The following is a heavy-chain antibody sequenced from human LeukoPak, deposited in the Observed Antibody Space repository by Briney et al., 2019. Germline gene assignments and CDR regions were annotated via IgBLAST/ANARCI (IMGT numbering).Heavy chain of an antibody. CDR2: IYHSGGT. CDR1: GYSISSGYY. D-gene: IGHD6-13*01. CDR3: ARHNGAYYSSSWTPVGFYFDY. Sequence: NPSETLSLTCSVSGYSISSGYYWGWIRQPPGKGLEWIGTIYHSGGTYYNPSLKSRVTISVDTSKNQFSLKLSSVTAADTAVYYCARHNGAYYSSSWTPVGFYFDYWGQGTLVTVSS. V-gene: IGHV4-38-2*02. J-gene: IGHJ4*02.